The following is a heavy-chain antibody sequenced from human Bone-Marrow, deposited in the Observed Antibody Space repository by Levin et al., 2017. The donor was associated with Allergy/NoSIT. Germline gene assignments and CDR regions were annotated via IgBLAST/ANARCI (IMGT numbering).Heavy chain of an antibody. D-gene: IGHD2-2*01. CDR2: IFYSGST. CDR3: ARAPPSPDYMDV. Sequence: PSETLSLTCTVSGGSFSSGDYYWSWIRQPPGKGLEWIGYIFYSGSTYYNPSLKSRLTISVDMSKNQFSLRLSSVTAADTAVYYCARAPPSPDYMDVWGKGTTVTVSS. J-gene: IGHJ6*03. V-gene: IGHV4-30-4*01. CDR1: GGSFSSGDYY.